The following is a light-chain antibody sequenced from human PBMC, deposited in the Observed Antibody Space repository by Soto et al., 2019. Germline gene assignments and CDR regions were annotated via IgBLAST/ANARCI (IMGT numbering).Light chain of an antibody. CDR3: QQSYSTPPFT. CDR2: AAS. J-gene: IGKJ3*01. CDR1: QSISSY. V-gene: IGKV1-39*01. Sequence: DIQMTQSPSSLSASVGDRVTITCRASQSISSYLNWYQQKPGKAPKLLIYAASSLQSGVPSRFSGSGSGTDFTLTIXSLQPXDFATYYCQQSYSTPPFTFGPGTKVDIK.